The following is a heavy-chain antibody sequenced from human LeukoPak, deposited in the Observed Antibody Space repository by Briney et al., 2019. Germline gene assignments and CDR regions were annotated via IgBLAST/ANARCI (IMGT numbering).Heavy chain of an antibody. V-gene: IGHV3-53*01. CDR1: GFTVSSNY. D-gene: IGHD3-10*01. Sequence: GGSLRLSCAASGFTVSSNYMSWVRQAPGKGLEWVSVIYSGGGTYYADSVKGRFTISRDNSKNTLYLQMNSLRAEDMAVYYCARAPPLGFGELYFDYWGQGTLVTVSS. CDR2: IYSGGGT. J-gene: IGHJ4*02. CDR3: ARAPPLGFGELYFDY.